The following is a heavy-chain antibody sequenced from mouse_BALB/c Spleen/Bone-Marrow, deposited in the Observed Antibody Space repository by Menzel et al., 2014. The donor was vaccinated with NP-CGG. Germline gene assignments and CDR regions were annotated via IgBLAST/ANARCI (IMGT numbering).Heavy chain of an antibody. CDR2: INSNGGST. D-gene: IGHD2-4*01. CDR1: GFTFSSYG. Sequence: EVMLVESGGGLVQPGGSLKLSCAASGFTFSSYGMSWVRQTPDKRLELVATINSNGGSTYYPDSVKGRFTISRDNAKNTLYLQMSSLKSEDTAMYYCARDYDYEYWGQGTTLTVSS. V-gene: IGHV5-6-3*01. CDR3: ARDYDYEY. J-gene: IGHJ2*01.